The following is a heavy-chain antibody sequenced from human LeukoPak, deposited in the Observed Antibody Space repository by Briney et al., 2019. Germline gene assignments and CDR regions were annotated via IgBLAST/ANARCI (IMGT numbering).Heavy chain of an antibody. CDR3: AKRYYGSGHYDPLFEY. CDR2: ISGGVGST. CDR1: GFTFSTYA. V-gene: IGHV3-23*01. Sequence: GGSLRLSCSASGFTFSTYAMGWARQAPGKGLEWVSGISGGVGSTYYADSVKGRFTISRDNSKNTLYLQMNSLRAEDTAIYYCAKRYYGSGHYDPLFEYWGQGTLVTVSS. J-gene: IGHJ4*02. D-gene: IGHD3-10*01.